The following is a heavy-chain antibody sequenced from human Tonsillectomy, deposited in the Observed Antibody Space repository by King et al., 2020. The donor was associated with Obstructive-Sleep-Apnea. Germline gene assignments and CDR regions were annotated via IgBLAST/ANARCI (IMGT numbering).Heavy chain of an antibody. CDR3: AKATGRGYNYGVFDY. D-gene: IGHD5-18*01. CDR1: GLTFSSYG. V-gene: IGHV3-33*06. CDR2: IWYDGTNK. J-gene: IGHJ4*02. Sequence: VQLVESGGGVVQPGRSLRLSCAVSGLTFSSYGMHWVRQAPGKGLEWVAVIWYDGTNKRYADSVKGRFTISRDNSRNTLYLQMNTLRDEDTAVYYCAKATGRGYNYGVFDYWGQGALVTVSA.